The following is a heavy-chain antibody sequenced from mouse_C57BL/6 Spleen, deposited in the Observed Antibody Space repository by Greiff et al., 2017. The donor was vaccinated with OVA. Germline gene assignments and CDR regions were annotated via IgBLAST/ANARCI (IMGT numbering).Heavy chain of an antibody. J-gene: IGHJ4*01. CDR1: GYAFTNYL. Sequence: VQLQQSGAELVRPGTSVKVSCKASGYAFTNYLIEWVKQRPGQGLEWIGVINPGSGGTNYKEKFKGKATLTADKSSSTAYMQLSSLTSEGAAVYCCARRGLGRGAMDYWGQGTSVTVSS. CDR2: INPGSGGT. D-gene: IGHD4-1*01. CDR3: ARRGLGRGAMDY. V-gene: IGHV1-54*01.